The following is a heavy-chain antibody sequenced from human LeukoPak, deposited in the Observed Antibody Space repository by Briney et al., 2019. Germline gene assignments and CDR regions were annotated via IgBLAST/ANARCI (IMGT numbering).Heavy chain of an antibody. CDR3: ARQRLGYCSGGSCYSSHNWFDP. CDR1: GFTFSSYA. D-gene: IGHD2-15*01. CDR2: ISYDGSNK. Sequence: GGSLTLSCAASGFTFSSYAMHWVRQAPGKGLEWVAVISYDGSNKYYADSVKGRFTISRDNSKNTLYLQMNSLRAEDTAVYYCARQRLGYCSGGSCYSSHNWFDPWGQGTLVTLSS. V-gene: IGHV3-30-3*01. J-gene: IGHJ5*02.